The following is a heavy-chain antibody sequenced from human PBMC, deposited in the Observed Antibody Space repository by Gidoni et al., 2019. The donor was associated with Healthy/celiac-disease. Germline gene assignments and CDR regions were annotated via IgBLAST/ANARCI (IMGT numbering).Heavy chain of an antibody. CDR3: ARGRIVVVTATLYYYYGMDV. J-gene: IGHJ6*02. CDR1: GGTFSSSA. D-gene: IGHD2-21*02. Sequence: VQLVQSGAAVTKPGSSVKVPCKASGGTFSSSAISWVRQAPGQGLEWMGGILPIFGTANYEQKFQGSVTITADKSTSTAYMELSSLRSEDTAVYYCARGRIVVVTATLYYYYGMDVWGQGTTVTVSS. V-gene: IGHV1-69*06. CDR2: ILPIFGTA.